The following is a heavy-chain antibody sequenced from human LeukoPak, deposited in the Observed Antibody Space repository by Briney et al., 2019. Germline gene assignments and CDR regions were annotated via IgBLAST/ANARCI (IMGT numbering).Heavy chain of an antibody. J-gene: IGHJ4*02. D-gene: IGHD3-22*01. Sequence: PGGSLRLSCAASGLTISGYEMSWVRQAAGKGLEWISYISNCGSTIFYSDSVKGRSTISRDNAKDSLHLQMNSLTADDTGVYYCVRGGGRGDYNERYYFDYWGQGTLVTVSS. CDR1: GLTISGYE. V-gene: IGHV3-48*03. CDR3: VRGGGRGDYNERYYFDY. CDR2: ISNCGSTI.